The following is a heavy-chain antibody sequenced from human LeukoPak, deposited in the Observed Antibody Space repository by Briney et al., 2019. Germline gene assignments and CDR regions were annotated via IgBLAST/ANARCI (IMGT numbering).Heavy chain of an antibody. CDR1: GYTFTSYD. J-gene: IGHJ5*02. CDR3: ARGRVAATHWWFDP. Sequence: ASVKVSCKASGYTFTSYDINWVRQATGQGLEWMGWMNPNSGNTGYAQKFQGRVTMTRNTSISTAYMELSSLRSEDTAVYYCARGRVAATHWWFDPWGQGTLVTVSP. D-gene: IGHD2-15*01. CDR2: MNPNSGNT. V-gene: IGHV1-8*01.